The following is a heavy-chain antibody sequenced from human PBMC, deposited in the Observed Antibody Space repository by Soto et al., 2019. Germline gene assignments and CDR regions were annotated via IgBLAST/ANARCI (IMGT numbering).Heavy chain of an antibody. J-gene: IGHJ6*02. D-gene: IGHD3-3*01. Sequence: GGSLRLSCVASGFTFSNYVMHWVRQAPGKGLEWVAFISDDGSNKYYADSMRGRFTMSRDNSKRTLYLQMSSLRVEDTAVYYCTKRRNVLRFLEWSSGMEVWGQGTTVTVSS. CDR1: GFTFSNYV. CDR2: ISDDGSNK. V-gene: IGHV3-30*18. CDR3: TKRRNVLRFLEWSSGMEV.